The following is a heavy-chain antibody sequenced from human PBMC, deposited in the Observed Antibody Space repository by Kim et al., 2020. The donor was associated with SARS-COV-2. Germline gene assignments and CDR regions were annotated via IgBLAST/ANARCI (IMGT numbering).Heavy chain of an antibody. Sequence: GESLKISCTASGYEFTEFWIGWVRQMPGKGLEWMGIIYPGHYDTRYSPSFEGQITISVDPFTSTAYMEWSSLKASDTAIYYCARERQRSYFYGMDVWGQGTTVIVSS. D-gene: IGHD6-25*01. CDR2: IYPGHYDT. CDR3: ARERQRSYFYGMDV. CDR1: GYEFTEFW. V-gene: IGHV5-51*01. J-gene: IGHJ6*02.